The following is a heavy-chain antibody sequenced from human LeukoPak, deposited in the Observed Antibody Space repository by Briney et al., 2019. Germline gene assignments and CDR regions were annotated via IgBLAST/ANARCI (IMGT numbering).Heavy chain of an antibody. CDR1: GFTFSSYG. J-gene: IGHJ3*02. D-gene: IGHD6-19*01. V-gene: IGHV3-64*02. CDR2: ISSNGGST. Sequence: GGSLRLSCAASGFTFSSYGMHWVRQAPGKGLEYVSAISSNGGSTYYADSVKGRFTISRDNSKNTLYLQMGSLRAEDMAVYYCARGSSGWYKDAFDIWGQGTMVTVSS. CDR3: ARGSSGWYKDAFDI.